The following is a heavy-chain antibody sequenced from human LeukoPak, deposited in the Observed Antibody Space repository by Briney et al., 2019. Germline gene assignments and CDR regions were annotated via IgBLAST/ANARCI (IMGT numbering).Heavy chain of an antibody. CDR2: ISSSGSTI. CDR3: AELGITMIGGV. D-gene: IGHD3-10*02. CDR1: GFSFSNSW. J-gene: IGHJ6*04. V-gene: IGHV3-48*04. Sequence: GGSLRLSCAASGFSFSNSWMTWVRQAPGKGLEWVSYISSSGSTIYYADSVKGRFTISRDNAKNSLYLQMNSLRAEDTAVYYCAELGITMIGGVWGKGTTVTISS.